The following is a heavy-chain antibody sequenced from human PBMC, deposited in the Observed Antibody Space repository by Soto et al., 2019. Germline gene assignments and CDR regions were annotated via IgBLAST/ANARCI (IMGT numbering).Heavy chain of an antibody. CDR1: GYTFTSYD. V-gene: IGHV1-8*01. J-gene: IGHJ6*02. D-gene: IGHD2-2*01. CDR3: ARDGIVLVPDAMGTYYYYGMDV. CDR2: MNPNSGNT. Sequence: QVQLVQSGAEVKKPGASVKVSCKASGYTFTSYDINWVRQATGQGLEWMGWMNPNSGNTGYAQKFQGRVTMTRNTSISTAYMELSSLRSEDTAVYYCARDGIVLVPDAMGTYYYYGMDVWGQGTTVTVSS.